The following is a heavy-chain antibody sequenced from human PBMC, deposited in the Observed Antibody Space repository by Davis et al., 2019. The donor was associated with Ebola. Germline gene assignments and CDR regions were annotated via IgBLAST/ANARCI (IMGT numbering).Heavy chain of an antibody. V-gene: IGHV1-18*01. CDR1: GYTFTSYD. CDR2: ISAYNGNT. D-gene: IGHD4-11*01. Sequence: ASVKVSCKASGYTFTSYDINWVRQAPGQGLEWMGWISAYNGNTNYAQKFQGRVTITADKSTSTAYMELSSLRSEDTAVYYCARERADYRIRNWFDPWGQGTLVTVSS. J-gene: IGHJ5*02. CDR3: ARERADYRIRNWFDP.